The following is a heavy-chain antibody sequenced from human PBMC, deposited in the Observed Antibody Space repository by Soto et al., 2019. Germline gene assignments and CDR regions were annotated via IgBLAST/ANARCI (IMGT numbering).Heavy chain of an antibody. D-gene: IGHD1-26*01. CDR3: AREGVGATGMGLFDY. J-gene: IGHJ4*02. V-gene: IGHV4-31*03. Sequence: QVQLQESGPGLVKPSQTLSLTCTVSGGSISSGGYYWSWIRQHPGKGLEWIGYIYYSGSTYYNPSRKSRVTISVDTSKNQFSLKLSSVTAADTAVYYCAREGVGATGMGLFDYWGQGTLVTVSS. CDR1: GGSISSGGYY. CDR2: IYYSGST.